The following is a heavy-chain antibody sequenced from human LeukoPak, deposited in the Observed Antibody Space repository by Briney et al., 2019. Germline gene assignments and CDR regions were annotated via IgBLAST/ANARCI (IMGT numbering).Heavy chain of an antibody. D-gene: IGHD2-2*02. CDR1: GFTFNNYA. CDR3: ARADCGSSGCYTVSY. V-gene: IGHV3-64*01. J-gene: IGHJ4*02. Sequence: GGSLRLSCAASGFTFNNYAMQWVRQAPGKGLEYVSSIDSFGDSTYYAKSVKGRFSISRDNSKNTVYLQMDSLRAEDMAVYYCARADCGSSGCYTVSYWGQGTLVTVSS. CDR2: IDSFGDST.